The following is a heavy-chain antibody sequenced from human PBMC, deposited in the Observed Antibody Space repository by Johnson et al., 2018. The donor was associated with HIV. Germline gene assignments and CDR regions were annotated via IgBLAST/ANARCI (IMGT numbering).Heavy chain of an antibody. CDR1: GFTFSNYW. J-gene: IGHJ3*02. CDR3: AKDKDAFDI. V-gene: IGHV3-74*01. CDR2: IFSDGSNT. Sequence: VQLVESGGGLVQPGGSLRLSCAASGFTFSNYWMHWVRQAPGKGLVWVSRIFSDGSNTAYADSVKGRFTISRDNSKDTLYLEMNSLRVEDTAVYYCAKDKDAFDIWGQGTMVTVSS.